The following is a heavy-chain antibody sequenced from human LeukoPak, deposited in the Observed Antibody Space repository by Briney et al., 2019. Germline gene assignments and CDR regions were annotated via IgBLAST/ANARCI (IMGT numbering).Heavy chain of an antibody. CDR1: GFTFSSYS. CDR3: ARVDVQYYYDSSGYQFDP. CDR2: ISSSSSYI. Sequence: GSLRLSCAASGFTFSSYSMNWVRQAPGKGLEWVSSISSSSSYIYYADSVKGRFTISRENAKNSLYLQMNSLRAEDTAVYYCARVDVQYYYDSSGYQFDPWGQGTLVTVPS. J-gene: IGHJ5*02. D-gene: IGHD3-22*01. V-gene: IGHV3-21*01.